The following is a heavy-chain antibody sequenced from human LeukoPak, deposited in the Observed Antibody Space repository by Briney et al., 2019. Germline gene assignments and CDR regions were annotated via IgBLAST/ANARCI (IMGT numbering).Heavy chain of an antibody. J-gene: IGHJ4*02. D-gene: IGHD6-13*01. V-gene: IGHV3-7*01. CDR1: GFTFSSYS. Sequence: GGSLRLSCAASGFTFSSYSMNWVRQAPGKGLEWVANIKEGGSEKYYVDSVKGRFTISRDNARNSLYLQMNSLRAEDTAVYYCASGRQLGYWGQGTLVTVSS. CDR3: ASGRQLGY. CDR2: IKEGGSEK.